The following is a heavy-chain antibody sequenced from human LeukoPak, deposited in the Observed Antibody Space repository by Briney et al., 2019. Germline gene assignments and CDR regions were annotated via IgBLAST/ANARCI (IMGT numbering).Heavy chain of an antibody. CDR3: ARVLAAAGYAFDY. CDR2: IYTTGST. CDR1: GGSIGTGTYY. D-gene: IGHD6-13*01. Sequence: SETLSLTCTVSGGSIGTGTYYWSWIRQPAGKGLEWIGRIYTTGSTNYNPSLKSRVTMSLDTSKNQFSLKLSSVTAADTAVYYCARVLAAAGYAFDYWGQGTLVTVSS. V-gene: IGHV4-61*02. J-gene: IGHJ4*02.